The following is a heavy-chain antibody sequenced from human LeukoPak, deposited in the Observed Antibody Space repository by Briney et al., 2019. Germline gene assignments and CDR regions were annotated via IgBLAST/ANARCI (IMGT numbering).Heavy chain of an antibody. D-gene: IGHD1-26*01. Sequence: ASVKVSCKASGYTFTGYYMHWVRQAPGQGLERMGWINPNSGGTNYAQKFQGRVTMTRDTSISTAYMELSRLRSDDTAVYYCAGIGIVGATTFYYYGMDVWGQGTTVTVSS. J-gene: IGHJ6*02. CDR2: INPNSGGT. CDR3: AGIGIVGATTFYYYGMDV. CDR1: GYTFTGYY. V-gene: IGHV1-2*02.